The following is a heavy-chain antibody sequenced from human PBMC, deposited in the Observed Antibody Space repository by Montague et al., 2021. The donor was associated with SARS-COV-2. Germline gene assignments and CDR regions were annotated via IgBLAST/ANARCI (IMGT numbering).Heavy chain of an antibody. Sequence: SETLSLTCGVSGGPISDNNWWSWVRQSPETGLEWIGEISLGGHTDYNPSHKSRVTISLDKSKNQFSLKLTSVTAADTAVYYCARDIWEPEVRSRGWFGPWGQGILVTVSS. CDR3: ARDIWEPEVRSRGWFGP. V-gene: IGHV4-4*02. J-gene: IGHJ5*02. CDR2: ISLGGHT. CDR1: GGPISDNNW. D-gene: IGHD1-26*01.